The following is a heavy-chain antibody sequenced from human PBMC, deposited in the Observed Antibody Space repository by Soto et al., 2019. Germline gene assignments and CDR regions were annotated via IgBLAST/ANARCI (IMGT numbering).Heavy chain of an antibody. CDR3: AREGDFWSGYYYYYYGMDV. V-gene: IGHV3-48*03. CDR1: GFTFSSYE. J-gene: IGHJ6*02. CDR2: ISSSGSTI. Sequence: EVQLVESGGGLVQPGGSLRLSCAASGFTFSSYEMNWVRQAPGKGLYWVSYISSSGSTIYSAYSVKGRFTISRDNAKNSLFLQMNSLRAEDTAVYYCAREGDFWSGYYYYYYGMDVWGQGTTVTVSS. D-gene: IGHD3-3*01.